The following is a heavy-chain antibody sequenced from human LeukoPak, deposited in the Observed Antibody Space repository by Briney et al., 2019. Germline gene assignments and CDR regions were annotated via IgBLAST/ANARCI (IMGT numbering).Heavy chain of an antibody. CDR2: IYTSGST. CDR3: ARDRRDGYNLYYFDL. J-gene: IGHJ4*02. D-gene: IGHD5-24*01. V-gene: IGHV4-4*07. Sequence: PSGTLSLTCTVSGGSISSYYWSWIRQPAGKGLEWIGRIYTSGSTNYNPSLKSRVTISVDTSKNQFSLKLSSVTAADTAVYYCARDRRDGYNLYYFDLWGQGSLVTVSS. CDR1: GGSISSYY.